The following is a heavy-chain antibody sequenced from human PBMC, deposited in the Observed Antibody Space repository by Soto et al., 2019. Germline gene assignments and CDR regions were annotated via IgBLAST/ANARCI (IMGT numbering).Heavy chain of an antibody. V-gene: IGHV5-10-1*01. J-gene: IGHJ4*02. CDR1: GYSFTSYW. CDR3: ARTHYDSSGYYPPPNYFDY. Sequence: GESLKISCKGSGYSFTSYWISWVRQMPGKGLEWMGRIDPSDSYTNYSPSFQGHVTISADKSISTAYLQWSSLKASDTAMYYCARTHYDSSGYYPPPNYFDYRGQGTLVTVSS. D-gene: IGHD3-22*01. CDR2: IDPSDSYT.